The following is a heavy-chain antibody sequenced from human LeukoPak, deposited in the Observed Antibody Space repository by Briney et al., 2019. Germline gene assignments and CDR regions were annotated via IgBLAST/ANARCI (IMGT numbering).Heavy chain of an antibody. CDR2: IKGDGSEH. D-gene: IGHD3-16*02. CDR1: GYTFSTYW. CDR3: ARQGNYDYVWGSYRRVDFDH. Sequence: PGGSLRLSCAASGYTFSTYWMSWVRQAPGKGLEWVANIKGDGSEHYDVASVRVQFTISRENAKNSLYLQVNSLRAEDTAVYYCARQGNYDYVWGSYRRVDFDHWGQGTLVTVSS. J-gene: IGHJ4*02. V-gene: IGHV3-7*01.